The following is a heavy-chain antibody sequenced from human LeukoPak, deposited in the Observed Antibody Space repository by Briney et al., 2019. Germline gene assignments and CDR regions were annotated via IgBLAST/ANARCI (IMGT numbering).Heavy chain of an antibody. V-gene: IGHV4-34*01. J-gene: IGHJ4*02. CDR2: INHSGST. CDR3: ARGTFSSSSPYYFDY. CDR1: GGSFSGYY. Sequence: PSETLSLTCAVYGGSFSGYYWSWIRQPPGKGLEWIGEINHSGSTNYNPSLKSRVTISVDTSKNQFSLKLSPVTAADTAVYYCARGTFSSSSPYYFDYWGQGTLVTVSS. D-gene: IGHD6-6*01.